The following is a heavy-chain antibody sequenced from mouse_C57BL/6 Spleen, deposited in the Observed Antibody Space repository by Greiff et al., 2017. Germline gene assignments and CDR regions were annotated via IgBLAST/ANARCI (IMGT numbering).Heavy chain of an antibody. V-gene: IGHV1-15*01. Sequence: QVQLQQSGAELVRPGASVTLSCKASGYTFTDYEMHWVKQTPVHGLEWIGAIDPETGGTAYNQKFKGKAILTADKSSSTAYMELRSLTSEDSAVYYCTRSDGYYVGYAMDYWGQGTSVTVSS. J-gene: IGHJ4*01. D-gene: IGHD2-3*01. CDR3: TRSDGYYVGYAMDY. CDR1: GYTFTDYE. CDR2: IDPETGGT.